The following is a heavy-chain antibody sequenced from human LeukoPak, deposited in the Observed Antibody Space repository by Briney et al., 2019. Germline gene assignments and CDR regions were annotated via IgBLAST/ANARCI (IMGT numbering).Heavy chain of an antibody. Sequence: KPSQTLSLTCTVSGGSISSGGYYWSWIRQHPGKGLEWIVHIYYSGTSFYNPSLTSRVTISVDTSKNQFSLKLTSVNDADTAVYYCARIERSSYSLGFDYWGQGTLVTVSS. CDR2: IYYSGTS. CDR1: GGSISSGGYY. V-gene: IGHV4-31*03. CDR3: ARIERSSYSLGFDY. J-gene: IGHJ4*02. D-gene: IGHD6-6*01.